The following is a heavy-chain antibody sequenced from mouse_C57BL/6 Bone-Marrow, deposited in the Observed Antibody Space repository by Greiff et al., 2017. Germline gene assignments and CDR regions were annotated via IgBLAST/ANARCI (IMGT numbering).Heavy chain of an antibody. CDR2: IYPRSGNT. J-gene: IGHJ1*03. V-gene: IGHV1-81*01. CDR3: ARALPYGFYWYFDV. D-gene: IGHD2-2*01. CDR1: GYTFTSYG. Sequence: VKLQESGAELARPGASVKLSCKASGYTFTSYGISWVKQSTGQGLEWIGEIYPRSGNTYYNEKFKGKATLPADKSSSKAYMELRSLTSEDSAVYFCARALPYGFYWYFDVWGTGTTVTVSS.